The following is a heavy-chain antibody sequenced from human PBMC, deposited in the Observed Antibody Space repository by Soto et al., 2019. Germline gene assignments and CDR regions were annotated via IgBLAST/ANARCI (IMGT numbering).Heavy chain of an antibody. V-gene: IGHV3-23*01. D-gene: IGHD6-6*01. Sequence: EVQLLQSGGGLVQPGGSLRLSCAGSGFTFSNYGMSWVRQAPGKGLAWVSAISSAVNTYYADSVKGRFTISRDNSKNTLSLQMNSLRAEDTAVYYCAKQVRDGTSSPYYFDYWGQGTLVTVSS. CDR2: ISSAVNT. J-gene: IGHJ4*02. CDR3: AKQVRDGTSSPYYFDY. CDR1: GFTFSNYG.